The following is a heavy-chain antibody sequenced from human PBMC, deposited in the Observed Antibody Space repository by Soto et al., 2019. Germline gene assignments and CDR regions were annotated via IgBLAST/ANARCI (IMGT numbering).Heavy chain of an antibody. CDR3: AKNSGYDPYYYYGMDV. D-gene: IGHD5-12*01. J-gene: IGHJ6*02. CDR1: GFTFSSYA. Sequence: GGSLRLSCAASGFTFSSYAMSWVRQAPGKGLEWVSAISGSGGSTYYADSVKGRFTISRDNSKNTLYLQMNSLRAEDTAVYYCAKNSGYDPYYYYGMDVWGQGTTVTVSS. V-gene: IGHV3-23*01. CDR2: ISGSGGST.